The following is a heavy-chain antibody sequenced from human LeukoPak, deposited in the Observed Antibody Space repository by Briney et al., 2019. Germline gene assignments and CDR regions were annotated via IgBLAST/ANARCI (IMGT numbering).Heavy chain of an antibody. CDR3: ARVSYGSGSYHSDY. CDR2: ISSSSSYI. J-gene: IGHJ4*02. CDR1: GFTFSSYS. Sequence: GGSLRLSCAASGFTFSSYSMNWVRQAPGKGPEWVSSISSSSSYIYYADSVKGRFTISRDNAKNSLYLQMNSLRAEDTAVYYCARVSYGSGSYHSDYWGQGTLVTVSS. D-gene: IGHD3-10*01. V-gene: IGHV3-21*01.